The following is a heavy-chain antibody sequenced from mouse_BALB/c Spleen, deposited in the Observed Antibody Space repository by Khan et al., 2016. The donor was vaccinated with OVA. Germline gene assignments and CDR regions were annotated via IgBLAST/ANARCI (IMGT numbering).Heavy chain of an antibody. CDR1: GFTFSSFG. CDR2: ISGVSSTI. V-gene: IGHV5-17*02. D-gene: IGHD1-1*01. Sequence: EVELVESGGGLVQPGGSRKLSCVASGFTFSSFGMHWVRQAPEKGLEWVAYISGVSSTIYYTDTVKGRFTISRDNPKNTLFLQMTSLRSEDMAMYYCARSYFYGYYFDQWGQGTTLTVSS. J-gene: IGHJ2*01. CDR3: ARSYFYGYYFDQ.